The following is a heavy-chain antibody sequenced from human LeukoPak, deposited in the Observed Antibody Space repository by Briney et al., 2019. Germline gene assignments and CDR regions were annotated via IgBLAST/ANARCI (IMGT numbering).Heavy chain of an antibody. CDR1: GGSISSSNW. Sequence: KSSETLSLACAVSGGSISSSNWGSWVRQPPGKGLEWIGEIYHSGSTNYNPSLKSRVTISVDKSKNQFSLKLSSVTAANTAVYCCAVGGVYLRGGAEAFDIWGQGTMVTVSS. CDR2: IYHSGST. J-gene: IGHJ3*02. V-gene: IGHV4-4*01. CDR3: AVGGVYLRGGAEAFDI. D-gene: IGHD3-10*01.